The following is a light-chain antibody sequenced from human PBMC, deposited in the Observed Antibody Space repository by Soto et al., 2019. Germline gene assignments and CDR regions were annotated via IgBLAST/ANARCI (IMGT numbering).Light chain of an antibody. J-gene: IGLJ3*02. V-gene: IGLV2-14*01. CDR1: SSDVGYYNY. Sequence: QSALTQPASVSGSPGQSITISCTGTSSDVGYYNYVSWYQQHPGKAPQLIIYEVTHRPSGVSNRFSGSKSGNTASLTISGLQTEDEADYYCSSYTITTTRVFGGGTKVTVL. CDR3: SSYTITTTRV. CDR2: EVT.